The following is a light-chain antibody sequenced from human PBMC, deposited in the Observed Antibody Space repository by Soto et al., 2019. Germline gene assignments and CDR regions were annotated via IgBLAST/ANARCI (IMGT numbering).Light chain of an antibody. V-gene: IGLV1-36*01. J-gene: IGLJ3*02. CDR3: SGWDDRLNGVV. CDR1: SSNIGSNA. Sequence: QSVVTQPTSVSGAPRQRVTISCSGGSSNIGSNAVNWYQQFPGKAPKLLIYYDDLLPSGVSDRFSGSKSGTSASLAISGLQSYDEAYYYCSGWDDRLNGVVFGGGTKLTVL. CDR2: YDD.